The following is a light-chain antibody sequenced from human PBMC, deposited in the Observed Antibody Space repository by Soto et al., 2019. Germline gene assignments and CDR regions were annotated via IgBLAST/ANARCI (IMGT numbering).Light chain of an antibody. Sequence: EIVVTQSPGTLSLSPGERATLSCRASQSVSNNYLAWYQQKPGQAPRLLIYGASNRATGIPDRFSGSGSGTDFTLTITRLEPEDSAVYFCQQYTGPPTTFGQGTRLEIK. CDR2: GAS. CDR1: QSVSNNY. V-gene: IGKV3-20*01. J-gene: IGKJ5*01. CDR3: QQYTGPPTT.